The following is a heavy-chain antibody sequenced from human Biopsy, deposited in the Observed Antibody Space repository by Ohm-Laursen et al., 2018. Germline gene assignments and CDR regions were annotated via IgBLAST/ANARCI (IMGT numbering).Heavy chain of an antibody. D-gene: IGHD4-23*01. V-gene: IGHV4-59*01. Sequence: SETLSLTCPVSGDSTTTYYWNWIRQPPGKGLEWIGHISYTGYTSYNASLKSRVTISVDTSRNHFSLRLSSLTAADTAVYYCARGSNDFGGLYFPRWGQGTLLTVSS. J-gene: IGHJ4*02. CDR3: ARGSNDFGGLYFPR. CDR1: GDSTTTYY. CDR2: ISYTGYT.